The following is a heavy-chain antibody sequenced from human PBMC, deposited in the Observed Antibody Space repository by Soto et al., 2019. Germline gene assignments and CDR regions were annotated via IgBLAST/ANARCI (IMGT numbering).Heavy chain of an antibody. CDR3: ARDEYNNGRNWLNP. Sequence: ASVKVSCKASGYSFSNSGFSWMRQAPGQGLEWMGWISTYNGNTNYAQKFQGRHSMTRDTSTTTAFMELTTLRSDDTAVYYCARDEYNNGRNWLNPWGQGTLVTVSS. D-gene: IGHD2-8*01. J-gene: IGHJ5*02. V-gene: IGHV1-18*01. CDR1: GYSFSNSG. CDR2: ISTYNGNT.